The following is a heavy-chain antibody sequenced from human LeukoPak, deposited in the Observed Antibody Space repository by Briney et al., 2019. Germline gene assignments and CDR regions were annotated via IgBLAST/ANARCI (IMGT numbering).Heavy chain of an antibody. CDR2: ISGSGGRT. V-gene: IGHV3-23*01. CDR1: GFTFSSYA. CDR3: ARDGDYYDSSVTGAFDI. J-gene: IGHJ3*02. D-gene: IGHD3-22*01. Sequence: GGSLRLSCAASGFTFSSYAMSWVRQAPGKGLEWVSSISGSGGRTHYTDSVKGRFTISRDNSKNTLYLEMNSLSTEDTAVYYCARDGDYYDSSVTGAFDIWGQGTMVTVSS.